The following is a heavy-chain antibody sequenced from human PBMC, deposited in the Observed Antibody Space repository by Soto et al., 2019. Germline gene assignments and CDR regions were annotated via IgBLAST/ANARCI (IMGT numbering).Heavy chain of an antibody. CDR1: GGSVRSGSSY. Sequence: ETLSLTCSVSGGSVRSGSSYWSWIRQPPGKGLEWIGFIYNSETFNYNPLLKSRVTLSVETPKHQFSLKLSSVTAADTALYYCARVPLRYSSSHNFDAWGQVARVTVSS. CDR2: IYNSETF. D-gene: IGHD6-19*01. V-gene: IGHV4-61*01. CDR3: ARVPLRYSSSHNFDA. J-gene: IGHJ4*02.